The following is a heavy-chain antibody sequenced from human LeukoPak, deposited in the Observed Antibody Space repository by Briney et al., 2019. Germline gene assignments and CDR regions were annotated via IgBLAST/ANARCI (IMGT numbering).Heavy chain of an antibody. CDR3: ARRPGWHFDF. Sequence: SGGSLRLSCAASGFTFDDYGMSWVRQAPGKGLEWVSDINWNGASTGYADSVKGRFTISRDSAKNSLYLQMNSLRAEDTALYYCARRPGWHFDFWGQGTLVTVSS. J-gene: IGHJ4*02. CDR2: INWNGAST. CDR1: GFTFDDYG. D-gene: IGHD6-19*01. V-gene: IGHV3-20*04.